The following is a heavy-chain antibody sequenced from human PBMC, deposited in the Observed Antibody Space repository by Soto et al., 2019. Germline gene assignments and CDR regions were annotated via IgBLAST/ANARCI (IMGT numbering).Heavy chain of an antibody. J-gene: IGHJ4*02. CDR3: ARGGRPGHINDILTPFDY. D-gene: IGHD3-9*01. CDR1: GYTFTSYD. CDR2: MNPNSGNT. Sequence: ASVKVSCKASGYTFTSYDINWVRQATGQGLEWMGWMNPNSGNTGYAQKFQGRVTMTRNTSISTAYMELSSLRSEDTAVYYCARGGRPGHINDILTPFDYWGQGTLVTVPS. V-gene: IGHV1-8*01.